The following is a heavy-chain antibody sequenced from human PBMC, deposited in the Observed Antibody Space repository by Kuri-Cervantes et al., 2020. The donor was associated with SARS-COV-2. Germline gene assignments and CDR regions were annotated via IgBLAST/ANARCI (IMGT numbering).Heavy chain of an antibody. CDR1: GASFSGYS. V-gene: IGHV4-34*01. CDR3: ARGRCTGDCHPYYYYAMDV. D-gene: IGHD2-21*02. CDR2: INHSGST. Sequence: SETLSLTCVVYGASFSGYSGSWIRQPPGKGLEWNGEINHSGSTNYSPSLKSRVTMSVDSSKNQFSLQLSSVTAADTAVYYCARGRCTGDCHPYYYYAMDVWGQGTTVTVSS. J-gene: IGHJ6*02.